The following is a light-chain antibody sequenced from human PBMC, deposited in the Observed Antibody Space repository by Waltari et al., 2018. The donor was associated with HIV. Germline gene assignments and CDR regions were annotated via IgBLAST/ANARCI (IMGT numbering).Light chain of an antibody. CDR1: QIFSSTY. CDR3: QQYGPSLIT. CDR2: GAS. Sequence: ETVLTQSPGTLSLSPGERATISCRASQIFSSTYLAWYQQKPGRAPRLLIYGASSRATGIPDSFSGGGSGTDFTLTISRLETEDFAVYYCQQYGPSLITFGQGTRLEIK. J-gene: IGKJ5*01. V-gene: IGKV3-20*01.